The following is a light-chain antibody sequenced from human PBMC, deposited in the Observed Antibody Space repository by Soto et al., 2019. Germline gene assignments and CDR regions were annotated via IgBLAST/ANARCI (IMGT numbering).Light chain of an antibody. J-gene: IGLJ3*02. CDR1: SSNIGAGYD. CDR3: QSYDSRLSGWV. CDR2: GNS. Sequence: QSVLTQPPSVSGAPGQRVTISCTGSSSNIGAGYDVHWYQQLPGTAPKLLIYGNSNRPSGVPDRFSGSKSGTSASLAITGLQAEDEADYYCQSYDSRLSGWVCGGGTKLTVL. V-gene: IGLV1-40*01.